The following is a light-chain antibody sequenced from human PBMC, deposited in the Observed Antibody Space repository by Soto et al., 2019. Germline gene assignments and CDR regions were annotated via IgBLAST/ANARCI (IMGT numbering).Light chain of an antibody. V-gene: IGKV1-5*01. Sequence: DIHMTQSPSTLSASIGDRVTITCRASQNISNWLAWYQQKPGKAPKLLIFDASRLERGAPSRFSGSGSGTEFNLTISSLQPDDFATFYCQQYHTYFHMFGQGTKVEVK. CDR3: QQYHTYFHM. J-gene: IGKJ1*01. CDR2: DAS. CDR1: QNISNW.